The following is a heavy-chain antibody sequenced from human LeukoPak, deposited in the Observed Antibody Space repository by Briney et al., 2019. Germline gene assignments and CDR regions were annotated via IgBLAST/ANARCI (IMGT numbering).Heavy chain of an antibody. CDR2: ISSSSSYI. V-gene: IGHV3-21*01. CDR3: ARDSSDSYGAFDI. CDR1: GFTFSSYS. Sequence: GXSLRXSCAASGFTFSSYSMNWVRQAPGKGLEGVSSISSSSSYIYYADSVKGGFTISRDKAKNSLYVQMKSQRAEDTAVYYCARDSSDSYGAFDIWGQGTMVTVSS. J-gene: IGHJ3*02. D-gene: IGHD5-18*01.